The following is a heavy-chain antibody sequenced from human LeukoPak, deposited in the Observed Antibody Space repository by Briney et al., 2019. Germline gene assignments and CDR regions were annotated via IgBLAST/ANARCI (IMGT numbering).Heavy chain of an antibody. CDR2: VSYDGYSQ. J-gene: IGHJ4*02. Sequence: PGGSLRLSCAASGFTFSSYDMHWVRQAPGKGLEWVAVVSYDGYSQYYGDSVKGRFTISRVNSKNTLYLQMDSLRTEDTAVYYCAKRRSYGFDYWGQGTLATVSS. D-gene: IGHD5-18*01. CDR3: AKRRSYGFDY. V-gene: IGHV3-30*18. CDR1: GFTFSSYD.